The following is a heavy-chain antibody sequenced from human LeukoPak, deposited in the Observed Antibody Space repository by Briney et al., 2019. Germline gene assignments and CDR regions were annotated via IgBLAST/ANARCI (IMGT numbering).Heavy chain of an antibody. CDR3: ARGITMIVVVHPGRAFDI. V-gene: IGHV1-2*02. CDR1: GYTFTGYY. CDR2: INPNSGGT. J-gene: IGHJ3*02. Sequence: ASVKVSCKASGYTFTGYYTHWVRQAPGQGLEWMGWINPNSGGTNYAQKFQGRVTMTRDTSTSTVYMELSSLRSEDTAVYYCARGITMIVVVHPGRAFDIWGQGTMVTVSS. D-gene: IGHD3-22*01.